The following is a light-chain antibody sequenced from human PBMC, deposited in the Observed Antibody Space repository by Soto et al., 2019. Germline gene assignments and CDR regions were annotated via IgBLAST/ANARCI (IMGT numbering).Light chain of an antibody. CDR3: CAFAGDDKLV. V-gene: IGLV2-8*01. J-gene: IGLJ2*01. CDR2: DVN. Sequence: QSALTQPPSASGSPGQSVIISCTGTNSDIGRWIHVSWYQQHPGKAPKALIYDVNKRPSGVPDRFSGSTSGSTAYLTVSGLQFGDEADYYCCAFAGDDKLVFGGGTKLTVL. CDR1: NSDIGRWIH.